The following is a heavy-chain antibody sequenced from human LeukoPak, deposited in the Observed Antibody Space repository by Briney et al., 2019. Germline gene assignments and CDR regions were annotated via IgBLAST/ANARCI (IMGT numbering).Heavy chain of an antibody. J-gene: IGHJ4*02. CDR3: AKRRFGELEFDY. Sequence: TGGSLRLSCAASGFMFSSNAMNWVRQAPGKGLEWVSAISGSGGSTYYADSVKGRFTISRDNSKNTLYLQMNSLGAEDTAVYYCAKRRFGELEFDYWGQGTLVTVSS. CDR1: GFMFSSNA. V-gene: IGHV3-23*01. CDR2: ISGSGGST. D-gene: IGHD3-10*01.